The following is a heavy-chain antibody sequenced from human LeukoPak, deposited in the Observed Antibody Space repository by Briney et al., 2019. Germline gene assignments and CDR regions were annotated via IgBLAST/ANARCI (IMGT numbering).Heavy chain of an antibody. J-gene: IGHJ4*02. D-gene: IGHD4-11*01. CDR3: AKNSQSYFDY. V-gene: IGHV3-23*01. Sequence: GGSLRLSCAASGFTLSSHGMTWVCQAPGKGLEWVSGISHDAVATYYADSVKGRFTISRDTSKNTLFLQMKSLRAEDTAVYYCAKNSQSYFDYWGRGTLVTVSS. CDR1: GFTLSSHG. CDR2: ISHDAVAT.